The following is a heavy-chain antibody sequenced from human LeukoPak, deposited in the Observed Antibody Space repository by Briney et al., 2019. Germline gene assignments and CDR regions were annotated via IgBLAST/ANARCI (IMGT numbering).Heavy chain of an antibody. J-gene: IGHJ3*02. CDR1: GYDFINYG. CDR2: RSIYNGNT. Sequence: ASVKVSCKASGYDFINYGISWVRQAPGQGLEWMGWRSIYNGNTDYKLQGRVTMTTDTSTSTAYMEVRSLRSDDTAVYYCARDLNYGGNPALDAFDIWGQGTMVTVSS. V-gene: IGHV1-18*01. D-gene: IGHD4-23*01. CDR3: ARDLNYGGNPALDAFDI.